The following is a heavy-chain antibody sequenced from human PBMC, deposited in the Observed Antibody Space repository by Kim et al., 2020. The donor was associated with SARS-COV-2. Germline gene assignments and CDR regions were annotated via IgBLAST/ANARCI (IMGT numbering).Heavy chain of an antibody. Sequence: SETLSLTCTVSGGSISSSSYYWGWIRQPPGKGLEWIGSIYYSGSTYYNPSLKSRVTISVDTSKNQFSLKLSSVTAADTAVYYCASLGGGGSYGGGMDVWGQGTTVTVSS. J-gene: IGHJ6*02. V-gene: IGHV4-39*07. D-gene: IGHD1-26*01. CDR1: GGSISSSSYY. CDR2: IYYSGST. CDR3: ASLGGGGSYGGGMDV.